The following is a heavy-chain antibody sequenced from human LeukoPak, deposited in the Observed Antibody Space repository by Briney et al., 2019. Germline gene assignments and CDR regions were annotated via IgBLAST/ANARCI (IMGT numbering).Heavy chain of an antibody. CDR3: AKDRGIAAAVRFAFDI. CDR2: ISGSGGST. J-gene: IGHJ3*02. V-gene: IGHV3-23*01. Sequence: PGGSLRLSCAASGFTFSSYAMSWVRQAPGKGLEWVSVISGSGGSTYYADSVKGRFTISRDNSKNTLYLQMNSLRAEDTAVYYCAKDRGIAAAVRFAFDIWGQGTMVTVSS. CDR1: GFTFSSYA. D-gene: IGHD6-13*01.